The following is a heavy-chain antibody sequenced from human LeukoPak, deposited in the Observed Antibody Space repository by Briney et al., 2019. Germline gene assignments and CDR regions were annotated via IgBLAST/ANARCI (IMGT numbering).Heavy chain of an antibody. CDR3: ARLEAAGNVDY. V-gene: IGHV1-69*04. D-gene: IGHD6-13*01. CDR2: IIPILGIA. Sequence: SVKVSCKASGGTFSSYAISWVRQAPGQGLEWMGRIIPILGIANYAQKFQGRVTITADKSTSTAYMELSSLRSEDTAVYYCARLEAAGNVDYWGQGTLVTVSS. J-gene: IGHJ4*02. CDR1: GGTFSSYA.